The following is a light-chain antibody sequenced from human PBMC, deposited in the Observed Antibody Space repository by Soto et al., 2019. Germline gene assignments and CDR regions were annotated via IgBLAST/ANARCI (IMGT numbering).Light chain of an antibody. V-gene: IGKV1-5*01. CDR2: DAY. CDR1: QSISSW. CDR3: QKSTSYSQYT. Sequence: DIQMTQSLSTLSSSVGYRVTITCRASQSISSWLAWYQQKPGKAHKLLIYDAYSLESGVPSRFSGSGSGTEFTLTISRLKPDDFATYYCQKSTSYSQYTLGQGQKVDLK. J-gene: IGKJ1*01.